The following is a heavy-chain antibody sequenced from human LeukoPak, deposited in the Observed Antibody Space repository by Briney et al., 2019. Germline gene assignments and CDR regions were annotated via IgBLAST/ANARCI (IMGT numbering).Heavy chain of an antibody. D-gene: IGHD6-6*01. CDR3: AGRLAARLRYFDY. Sequence: KASETLSLTCAVYGGSFSGYYWSWIRQPPGKGLEWIGEINHSGSTNYNPSLKSRVTISVDTSKNQFSLKLSSVTAADTAVYYCAGRLAARLRYFDYWGQGTLVTVSS. V-gene: IGHV4-34*01. CDR2: INHSGST. J-gene: IGHJ4*02. CDR1: GGSFSGYY.